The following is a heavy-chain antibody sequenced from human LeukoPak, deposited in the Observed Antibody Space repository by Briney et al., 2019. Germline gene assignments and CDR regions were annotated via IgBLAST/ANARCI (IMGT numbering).Heavy chain of an antibody. CDR2: IRSKAYGGTT. CDR3: TRGYYGVPGNY. J-gene: IGHJ4*02. D-gene: IGHD4-17*01. Sequence: GGSLRLSCTASGFTFGDYAMSWVRQALGKGLEWVGFIRSKAYGGTTEYAASVKGRFTISRDDSKSIAYLQMNSLKTEDTAVYYCTRGYYGVPGNYWGQGTLVTVSS. CDR1: GFTFGDYA. V-gene: IGHV3-49*04.